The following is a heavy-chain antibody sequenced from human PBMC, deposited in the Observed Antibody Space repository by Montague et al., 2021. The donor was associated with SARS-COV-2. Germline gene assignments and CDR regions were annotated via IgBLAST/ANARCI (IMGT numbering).Heavy chain of an antibody. Sequence: SGTLSLTCTVSGGSIGSSSYYWGWIRQPPGKGLEWIGSIYYSGSTYYXPSLKSRVTISVDTSKNQFSLKLSSVTAADTAVYYCARVGRQQLVRLSGMDVWGQGTTVTVSS. CDR2: IYYSGST. D-gene: IGHD6-13*01. CDR3: ARVGRQQLVRLSGMDV. CDR1: GGSIGSSSYY. J-gene: IGHJ6*02. V-gene: IGHV4-39*07.